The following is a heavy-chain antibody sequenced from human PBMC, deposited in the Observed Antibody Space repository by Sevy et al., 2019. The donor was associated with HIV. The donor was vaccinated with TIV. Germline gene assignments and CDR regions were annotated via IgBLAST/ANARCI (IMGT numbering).Heavy chain of an antibody. D-gene: IGHD3-22*01. V-gene: IGHV3-11*01. CDR2: IDRSGSTI. J-gene: IGHJ5*02. CDR3: ARENTMIEEPGWFDP. Sequence: GGSLRLSCAASGFTFSDYYMSWIRQAPGKGLEWVSYIDRSGSTINYADSVKGRFTISRDNAKKSLYLQINSLRAEDTAVYYCARENTMIEEPGWFDPWGQGTLVTVSS. CDR1: GFTFSDYY.